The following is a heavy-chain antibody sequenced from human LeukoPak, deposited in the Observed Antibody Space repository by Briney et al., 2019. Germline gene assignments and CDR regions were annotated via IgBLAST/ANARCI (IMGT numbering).Heavy chain of an antibody. CDR3: AGRDRYCSSTSCYVPLEQCWFDP. V-gene: IGHV1-69*05. D-gene: IGHD2-2*01. J-gene: IGHJ5*02. CDR2: IIPIFGTA. CDR1: GGTFSSYA. Sequence: ASVKVSCKASGGTFSSYAISWVRQAPGQGLEWMGGIIPIFGTANYAQKFQGRVTITTDESTSTAYMELSSLRSEDTAVYYCAGRDRYCSSTSCYVPLEQCWFDPWGQGTLVTVSS.